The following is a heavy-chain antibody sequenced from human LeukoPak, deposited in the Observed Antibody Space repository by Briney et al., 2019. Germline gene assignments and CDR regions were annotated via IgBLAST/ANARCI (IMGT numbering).Heavy chain of an antibody. V-gene: IGHV1-46*01. CDR2: INPSGGST. Sequence: ASVKVSCKASGYTFTSYYMHWVRHAPGQGLEWMGIINPSGGSTSYAQKFQGRVTMTRDMSTSTVYMELSSLRSEDTAVYYCARDMDCSSTSCYPLYMDVWGKGTTVTVSS. CDR1: GYTFTSYY. D-gene: IGHD2-2*01. CDR3: ARDMDCSSTSCYPLYMDV. J-gene: IGHJ6*03.